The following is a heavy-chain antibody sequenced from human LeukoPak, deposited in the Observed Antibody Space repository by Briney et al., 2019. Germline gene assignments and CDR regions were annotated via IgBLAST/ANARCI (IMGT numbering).Heavy chain of an antibody. CDR1: GFTFSSYA. V-gene: IGHV3-30*04. Sequence: QAGGSLRLSCAASGFTFSSYAMHWVRQAPGKGLEWVAVISYDGSNKYYADSVKGRFTISRDNSKNTLYLQMNSLRAEDTAVYYCARGQWWFWSGYSTNYYFDYWGQGTLVTVSS. D-gene: IGHD3-3*01. J-gene: IGHJ4*02. CDR2: ISYDGSNK. CDR3: ARGQWWFWSGYSTNYYFDY.